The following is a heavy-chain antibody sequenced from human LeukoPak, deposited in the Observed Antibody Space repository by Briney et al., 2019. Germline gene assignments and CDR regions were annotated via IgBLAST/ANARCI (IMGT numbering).Heavy chain of an antibody. D-gene: IGHD1-20*01. CDR2: ISSNGGST. V-gene: IGHV3-64*01. CDR1: GFTFSSYA. Sequence: GGSLRLSCAASGFTFSSYAMHWVRQAPGKGLEYVSAISSNGGSTYYANSVKGRFTISRDNSKNTLYLQMGSLRAEDTGVYYCARFVANWNPGGMDVWGQGTTVIVSS. J-gene: IGHJ6*02. CDR3: ARFVANWNPGGMDV.